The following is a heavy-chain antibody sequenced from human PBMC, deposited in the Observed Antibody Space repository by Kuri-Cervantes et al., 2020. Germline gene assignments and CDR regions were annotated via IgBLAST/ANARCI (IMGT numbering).Heavy chain of an antibody. V-gene: IGHV3-23*01. CDR2: ISGSGDKT. CDR1: GFTFINYA. Sequence: GESLKISCAASGFTFINYAMSWVRQAPGKGLEWVSSISGSGDKTYYADSVKGRFTISRDNSKNTLYLHMNSLRAADTAVYYCAKDPDKLLWFRELLSGWFDPWGQGTLVTVSS. J-gene: IGHJ5*02. D-gene: IGHD3-10*01. CDR3: AKDPDKLLWFRELLSGWFDP.